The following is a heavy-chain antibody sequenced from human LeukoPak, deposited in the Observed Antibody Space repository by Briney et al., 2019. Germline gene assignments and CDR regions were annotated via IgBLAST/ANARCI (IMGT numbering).Heavy chain of an antibody. CDR2: INHRGST. J-gene: IGHJ4*02. V-gene: IGHV4-34*01. D-gene: IGHD5-18*01. CDR1: GGSFSGYH. Sequence: SETLSLTCAVYGGSFSGYHWSWIRQPPGKGLEWIGEINHRGSTNYNPSLKSRVTISVDTSKNQFSLKLSSVTAADTAVYYCARDGISYGIDYWGQGTLVTVSS. CDR3: ARDGISYGIDY.